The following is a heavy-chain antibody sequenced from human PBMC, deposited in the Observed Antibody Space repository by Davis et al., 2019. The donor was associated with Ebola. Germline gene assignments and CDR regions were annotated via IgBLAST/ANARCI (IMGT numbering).Heavy chain of an antibody. J-gene: IGHJ6*02. V-gene: IGHV1-3*01. CDR1: GYTFTSYA. Sequence: AASVKVSCKASGYTFTSYAMHWVRQAPGQRLEWMGWINAGNGNTKYSQKFQGRVTMTTDTSTSTAYMELRSLRSDDTAVYYCARVLPPRGMDVWVQGTTVTVSS. CDR3: ARVLPPRGMDV. CDR2: INAGNGNT. D-gene: IGHD3-10*01.